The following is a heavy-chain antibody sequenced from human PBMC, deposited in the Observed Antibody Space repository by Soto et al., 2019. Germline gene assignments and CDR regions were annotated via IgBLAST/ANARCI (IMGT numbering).Heavy chain of an antibody. CDR3: ARGYYSGSNPSSFDY. J-gene: IGHJ4*02. V-gene: IGHV1-69*01. Sequence: QLQLVQSGAEVREPGSSVKVSCKASGGTFSSYTVIWVRQAPGQGLEWMGGITPTLNIAKYAEKFQGRVTITADESTITVNLHLRSLRSEDTAVYFCARGYYSGSNPSSFDYWGQGTLVAVSS. CDR1: GGTFSSYT. D-gene: IGHD1-26*01. CDR2: ITPTLNIA.